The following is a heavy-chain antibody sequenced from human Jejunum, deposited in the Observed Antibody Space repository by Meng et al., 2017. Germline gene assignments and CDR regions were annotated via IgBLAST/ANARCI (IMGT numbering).Heavy chain of an antibody. CDR2: ISDNSGST. Sequence: EVQVLESGGDLVQPVGSLRLSCVASGFTFNTYAMGWVRQAPGKGLEWVSSISDNSGSTYYADSVKGRFTISRDNSKNMLYLQMNSLRVDDTAIYYCAKDFEGFDPWGQGTLVTVSS. J-gene: IGHJ5*02. V-gene: IGHV3-23*01. CDR1: GFTFNTYA. CDR3: AKDFEGFDP.